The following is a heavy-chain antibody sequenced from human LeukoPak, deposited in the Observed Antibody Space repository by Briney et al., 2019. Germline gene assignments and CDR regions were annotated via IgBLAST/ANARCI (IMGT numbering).Heavy chain of an antibody. CDR1: GFTFSSYA. J-gene: IGHJ3*02. V-gene: IGHV3-23*01. CDR2: TSGSGGST. D-gene: IGHD3-22*01. Sequence: PGGSLRLSCAASGFTFSSYAMSWVRQAPGKGLEWVSATSGSGGSTYYADSVKGRFTISRDNSKNTLYLQMNSLRAEDTAVYYCAKDDDSSGYVVHAFDIWGQGTMVTVSS. CDR3: AKDDDSSGYVVHAFDI.